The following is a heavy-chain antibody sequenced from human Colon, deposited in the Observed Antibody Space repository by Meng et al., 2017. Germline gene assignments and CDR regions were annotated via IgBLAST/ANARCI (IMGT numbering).Heavy chain of an antibody. CDR3: AKDSYSKGDY. Sequence: GESLKTSCAASGPISSYYKMSWGRQAPGEGLEWVSNKNQDGSEIYYVDSVKGRFTISRDNAKNSLYLQMNSLRVEDTAVYYCAKDSYSKGDYWGQGTLVTVSS. D-gene: IGHD1-26*01. CDR2: KNQDGSEI. J-gene: IGHJ4*02. V-gene: IGHV3-7*01. CDR1: GPISSYYK.